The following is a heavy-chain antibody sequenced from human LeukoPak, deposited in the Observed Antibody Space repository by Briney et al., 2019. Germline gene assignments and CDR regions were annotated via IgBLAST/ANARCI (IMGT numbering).Heavy chain of an antibody. CDR3: ARGEHSSFDY. V-gene: IGHV3-23*01. J-gene: IGHJ4*02. CDR1: GFTFSSYA. D-gene: IGHD6-6*01. CDR2: NSGSGGST. Sequence: GGSLRLSCAASGFTFSSYAMSWVRQAPGKGLEWVSANSGSGGSTYYADSVKGRFTISRDNAEDSVYLQMNSLRVEDTAVYYCARGEHSSFDYWGQGTLVTVSS.